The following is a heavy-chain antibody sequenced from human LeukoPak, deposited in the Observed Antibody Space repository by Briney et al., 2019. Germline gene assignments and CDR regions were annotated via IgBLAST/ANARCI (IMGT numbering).Heavy chain of an antibody. V-gene: IGHV4-59*01. CDR1: GGSISSYY. CDR3: ARVGYGDWYYFDY. J-gene: IGHJ4*02. Sequence: SETLSLTCTVSGGSISSYYWSWIRQPPGKGLEWIGYIYYSGSTNYNPSLKSRVTISVDTSKNQFSLKLSSVTAADTAVYYCARVGYGDWYYFDYWGQGTLVTVSS. CDR2: IYYSGST. D-gene: IGHD4-17*01.